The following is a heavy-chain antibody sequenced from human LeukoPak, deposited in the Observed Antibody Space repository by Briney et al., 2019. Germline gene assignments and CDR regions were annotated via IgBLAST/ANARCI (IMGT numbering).Heavy chain of an antibody. V-gene: IGHV4-39*01. J-gene: IGHJ4*02. Sequence: PSETLSLTCTVSGGSISSSSYYWGWIRQPPGKGLEWIGSIYYSGSTYYNPSLKSRVTISVDTSKNQFSLKLSSVTAADTAVYYCARPYYNDSSGYSFDYWGQGTLVTVSS. D-gene: IGHD3-22*01. CDR1: GGSISSSSYY. CDR2: IYYSGST. CDR3: ARPYYNDSSGYSFDY.